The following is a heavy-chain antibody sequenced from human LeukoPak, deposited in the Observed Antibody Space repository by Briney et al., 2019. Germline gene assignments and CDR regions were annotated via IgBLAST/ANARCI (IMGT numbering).Heavy chain of an antibody. CDR2: IYHSGST. CDR1: GGSISSGGYS. V-gene: IGHV4-30-2*01. CDR3: ARESSGPMRYFQH. Sequence: PSQTLSLTCAVSGGSISSGGYSWSWIRQPPGKGLEWIGYIYHSGSTYYNPSLKSRVTISVDRSKNQFSLKPSSVTAADTAVYYCARESSGPMRYFQHWGQGTLVTVSS. D-gene: IGHD3-22*01. J-gene: IGHJ1*01.